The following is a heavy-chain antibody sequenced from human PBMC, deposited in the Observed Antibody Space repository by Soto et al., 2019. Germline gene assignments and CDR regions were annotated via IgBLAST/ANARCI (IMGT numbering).Heavy chain of an antibody. D-gene: IGHD3-3*01. CDR3: ARHAYDFWSGHPNPRYYYGMDV. Sequence: GESLKISCKGSGYSFTSYWIGWVRQMPGKGLEWMGIIYPVDSNTRYSPSLQGQVTISVDKSISTAYLQWSSLKATDTAMYYCARHAYDFWSGHPNPRYYYGMDVWGQGTTVTVS. V-gene: IGHV5-51*01. CDR2: IYPVDSNT. J-gene: IGHJ6*02. CDR1: GYSFTSYW.